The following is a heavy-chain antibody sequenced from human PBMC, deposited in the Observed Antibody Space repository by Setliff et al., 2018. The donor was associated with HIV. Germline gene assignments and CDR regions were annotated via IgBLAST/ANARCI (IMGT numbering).Heavy chain of an antibody. D-gene: IGHD6-19*01. Sequence: GASVKVSCKVSGYTLTELSIHWVRQAPGKGLEWMANFDPEDGETFYAQKFQGRVTMTTDTSTSTAYMELRSLRSDDTAVYYCARVPLSGWLYSDYWGQGTLVTVSS. V-gene: IGHV1-24*01. CDR1: GYTLTELS. CDR2: FDPEDGET. J-gene: IGHJ4*02. CDR3: ARVPLSGWLYSDY.